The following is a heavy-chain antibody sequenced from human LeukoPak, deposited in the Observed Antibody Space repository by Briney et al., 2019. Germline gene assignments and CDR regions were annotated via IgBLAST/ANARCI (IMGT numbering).Heavy chain of an antibody. V-gene: IGHV7-4-1*02. CDR3: AIHPSDSSGYFSY. CDR2: IDTKTGNP. J-gene: IGHJ4*02. Sequence: VASVKVSCKASGYTFSSCAINWVRQPPGQGLEYMGWIDTKTGNPTYAQGFTGRFVFSLDTSVSTASLQISSLKAEDTAVYYCAIHPSDSSGYFSYWGQGALVTVSS. D-gene: IGHD3-22*01. CDR1: GYTFSSCA.